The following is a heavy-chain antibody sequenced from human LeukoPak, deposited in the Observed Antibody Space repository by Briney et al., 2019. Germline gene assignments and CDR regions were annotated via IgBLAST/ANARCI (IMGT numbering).Heavy chain of an antibody. Sequence: GGSLRLSCTASGFTFDDYYITWIRQAPGKGLDWVAYISSSGRATYYADSVKGRFTISRDNAKNSLYLQMGRLTAEDTAMYYCARPARSGIYYPDAFETWGQGKMVTVSS. J-gene: IGHJ3*02. V-gene: IGHV3-11*04. CDR3: ARPARSGIYYPDAFET. CDR1: GFTFDDYY. CDR2: ISSSGRAT. D-gene: IGHD3-10*01.